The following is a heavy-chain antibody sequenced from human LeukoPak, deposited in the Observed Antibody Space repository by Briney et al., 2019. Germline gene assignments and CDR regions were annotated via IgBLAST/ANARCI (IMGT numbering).Heavy chain of an antibody. V-gene: IGHV3-21*01. CDR1: GFTFSSYS. CDR2: ISSSSSYI. CDR3: ARGGPTSKGY. Sequence: GGFLRLSCAASGFTFSSYSMNWVRQAPGKGLEWVSSISSSSSYIYYAASVMGRFTISRDNAKNSLYLQMNSLRAEDTAVYYCARGGPTSKGYWGQGTLVTVSS. D-gene: IGHD3-16*01. J-gene: IGHJ4*02.